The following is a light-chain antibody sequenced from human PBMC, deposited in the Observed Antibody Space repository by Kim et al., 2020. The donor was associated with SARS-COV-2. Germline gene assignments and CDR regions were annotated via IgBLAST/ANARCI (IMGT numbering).Light chain of an antibody. CDR2: GAS. V-gene: IGKV3-20*01. CDR3: QQYAASPLT. J-gene: IGKJ4*01. CDR1: QSITRNY. Sequence: EIVLTQSPGTLSLSPGERVTLSCRASQSITRNYLAWYQQRPGQSPRLLIFGASTRATDIPDRFSASGSGTDFSLTISRLELEDFAVYFCQQYAASPLTFGGGTRVDI.